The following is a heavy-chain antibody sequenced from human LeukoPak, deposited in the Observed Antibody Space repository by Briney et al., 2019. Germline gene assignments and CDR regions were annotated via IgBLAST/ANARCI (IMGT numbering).Heavy chain of an antibody. CDR1: GFIVTSNY. CDR3: ARGLESCSSGSCFKD. J-gene: IGHJ4*02. V-gene: IGHV3-53*01. CDR2: IYSSGST. Sequence: GGSLRLXCAASGFIVTSNYMSWVRQAPGKGLERVSLIYSSGSTYYTASVKGRFTISRDHSKNTLYLQMNSLRGEDAALYYCARGLESCSSGSCFKDWGQGTMVTVSS. D-gene: IGHD2-15*01.